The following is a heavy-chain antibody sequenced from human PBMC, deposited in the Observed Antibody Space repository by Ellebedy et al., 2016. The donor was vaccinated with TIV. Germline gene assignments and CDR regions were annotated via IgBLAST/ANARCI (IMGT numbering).Heavy chain of an antibody. Sequence: GGSLRLCXAASGFTFSSYAMSWVRQAPGKGLEWVSTISGSGGSTYYADSVKGRFTISRDNSKNALCLQMNSLRAEDTAVYYCAKVGSFGVVNNWFDPWGQGTLVTVSS. CDR1: GFTFSSYA. J-gene: IGHJ5*02. CDR2: ISGSGGST. D-gene: IGHD3-3*01. CDR3: AKVGSFGVVNNWFDP. V-gene: IGHV3-23*01.